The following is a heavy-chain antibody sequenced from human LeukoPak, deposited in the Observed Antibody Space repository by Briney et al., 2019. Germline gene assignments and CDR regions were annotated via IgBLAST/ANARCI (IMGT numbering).Heavy chain of an antibody. V-gene: IGHV1-46*01. J-gene: IGHJ4*02. CDR3: ARDDSSGYYSTLFNY. Sequence: SVTVSCKPSGYTFTGYYMHWVRQAPGRGVEWMGVIKPSGGSTSYAQKSQSRLTMTTDMSTSTVYMELSSLRSEDTAVYYCARDDSSGYYSTLFNYWGQGTLVTVSS. CDR1: GYTFTGYY. CDR2: IKPSGGST. D-gene: IGHD3-22*01.